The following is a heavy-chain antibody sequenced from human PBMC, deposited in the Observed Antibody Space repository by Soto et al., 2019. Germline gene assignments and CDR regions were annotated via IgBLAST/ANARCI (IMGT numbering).Heavy chain of an antibody. CDR1: GGSFSGYY. D-gene: IGHD3-22*01. CDR2: INHSGST. Sequence: SETLSLTCAVYGGSFSGYYWSWIRQPPGKGLEWIGEINHSGSTNYNPSLKSRVTISVDTSKNQFSLKLSSVTAADTAVYYCARGPSYYYDSSGYPGYLYGMDVWGQGTTVTVSS. J-gene: IGHJ6*02. CDR3: ARGPSYYYDSSGYPGYLYGMDV. V-gene: IGHV4-34*01.